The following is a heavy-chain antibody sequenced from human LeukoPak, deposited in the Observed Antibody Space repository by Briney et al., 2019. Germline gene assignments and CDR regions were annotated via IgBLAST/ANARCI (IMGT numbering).Heavy chain of an antibody. CDR1: GGSISSSSYY. CDR3: ARRATAGDYVGWFDP. V-gene: IGHV4-39*01. J-gene: IGHJ5*02. D-gene: IGHD4-17*01. Sequence: SETLSLTCTVSGGSISSSSYYWGWIRQPPGKGLEWIGSIYYSGSTYYNPSLKSRVTISVDTSRNQFSLKLSSVTAADTAVYYCARRATAGDYVGWFDPWGQGTLVTVSS. CDR2: IYYSGST.